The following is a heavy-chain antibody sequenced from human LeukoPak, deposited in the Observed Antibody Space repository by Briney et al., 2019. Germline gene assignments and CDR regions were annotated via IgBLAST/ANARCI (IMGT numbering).Heavy chain of an antibody. CDR3: ARADGGNSPHGY. Sequence: GGSLRLSCAASGFTFSSYWMHWVRQAPGKGLVWVSRINTDGSSTSYADSVKGRFAISRDNVTNTLYLQMNSLRAEDTAVYYCARADGGNSPHGYWGQGTLVTVSS. V-gene: IGHV3-74*01. D-gene: IGHD4-23*01. CDR1: GFTFSSYW. J-gene: IGHJ4*02. CDR2: INTDGSST.